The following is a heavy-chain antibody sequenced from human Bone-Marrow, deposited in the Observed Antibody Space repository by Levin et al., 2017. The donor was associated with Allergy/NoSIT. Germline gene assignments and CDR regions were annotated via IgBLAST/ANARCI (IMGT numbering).Heavy chain of an antibody. CDR1: GFTISNYG. V-gene: IGHV3-48*02. CDR3: ARDPWGGPDY. CDR2: ITSRTDSV. Sequence: PGGSLRLSCAASGFTISNYGMNWVRQAPGKGLEWLSYITSRTDSVYYADSVKGRFTVSRDIAKSSLYLQMNSLRDEDNALYCCARDPWGGPDYWGQGTLVTVSS. J-gene: IGHJ4*02. D-gene: IGHD1-26*01.